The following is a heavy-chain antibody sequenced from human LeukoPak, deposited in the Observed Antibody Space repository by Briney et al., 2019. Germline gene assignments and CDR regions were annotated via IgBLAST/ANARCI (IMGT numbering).Heavy chain of an antibody. D-gene: IGHD3-3*01. V-gene: IGHV1-69*13. J-gene: IGHJ3*02. CDR3: AGETTGYDFWSGYYKATAFDI. CDR2: IIPIFGTT. Sequence: SVKVSCKASGGTFSSYAISWVRQAPGQGLEWMGGIIPIFGTTNYAQKFQGRVTITADESTSTAYMELSSLRSEDTAVYYCAGETTGYDFWSGYYKATAFDIWGQGAMVTVSS. CDR1: GGTFSSYA.